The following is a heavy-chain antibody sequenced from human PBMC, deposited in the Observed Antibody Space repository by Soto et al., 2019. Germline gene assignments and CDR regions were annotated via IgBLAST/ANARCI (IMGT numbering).Heavy chain of an antibody. Sequence: QVQLVQSGAEVKKPGSSVKVSCKTSGGTFRTSAISWMGQAPGQGLEWMGGIMPVFSTPDYAQKFQGRVTITADESTGTAYMELSSLRSEDTAVYYCARDKDRQQLGGNYYYIMDVWGQGTTVTVSS. CDR2: IMPVFSTP. D-gene: IGHD3-3*02. V-gene: IGHV1-69*12. J-gene: IGHJ6*01. CDR3: ARDKDRQQLGGNYYYIMDV. CDR1: GGTFRTSA.